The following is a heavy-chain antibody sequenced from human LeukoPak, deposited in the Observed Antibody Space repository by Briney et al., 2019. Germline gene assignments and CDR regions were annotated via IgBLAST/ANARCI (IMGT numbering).Heavy chain of an antibody. CDR1: GGSISSYY. J-gene: IGHJ6*02. Sequence: SETLSLTCTVSGGSISSYYWSWIRQPPGKGLEWIGYIYYSGSTNYNPSLKSRVTISVDTSKNQFSLKLSSVTAADTAVYYCAREKPFGIAAAGMHYYYYYGMDVWGRGTTVTVSS. D-gene: IGHD6-13*01. CDR2: IYYSGST. V-gene: IGHV4-59*01. CDR3: AREKPFGIAAAGMHYYYYYGMDV.